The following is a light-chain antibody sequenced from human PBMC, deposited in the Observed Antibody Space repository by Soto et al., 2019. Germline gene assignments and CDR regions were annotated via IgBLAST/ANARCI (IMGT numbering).Light chain of an antibody. CDR2: AAS. J-gene: IGKJ1*01. Sequence: DIRMTQYPSSLSASVGDRVTITCQASQDIGNYLNWYQQKPGKAPKLLIYAASSLQSGVPSRISGSGSGTYFTLTISSLKPEDFATDYCQQNYSTPAFGHGTKVDI. CDR1: QDIGNY. V-gene: IGKV1-39*01. CDR3: QQNYSTPA.